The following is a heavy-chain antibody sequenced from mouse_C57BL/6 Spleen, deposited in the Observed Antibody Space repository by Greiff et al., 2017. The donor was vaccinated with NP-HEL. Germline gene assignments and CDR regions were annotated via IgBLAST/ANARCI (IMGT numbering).Heavy chain of an antibody. Sequence: EVKLMESGGGLVKPGGSLKLSCAASGFTFSSYAMSWVRQTPEKRLEWVATISDGGSYTYYPDNVKGRFTISRDNAKNNLYLQMSHLKSEDTAMYYCARDHPMDYWGQGTSVTVSS. V-gene: IGHV5-4*01. CDR2: ISDGGSYT. CDR3: ARDHPMDY. CDR1: GFTFSSYA. J-gene: IGHJ4*01.